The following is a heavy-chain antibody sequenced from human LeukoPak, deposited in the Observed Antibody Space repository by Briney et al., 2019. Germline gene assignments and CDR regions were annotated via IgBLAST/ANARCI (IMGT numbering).Heavy chain of an antibody. V-gene: IGHV3-30*02. Sequence: GGSLRLSCAASGFTFSSYGMHGVRQAPGKGLEWVAFIRYDGSNKYYADSVKGRFTISRDNSKNTLYLQMNSLRAEDTAVYYCAKDQNPTKYSSSWYGFDYWGQGTLVTVSS. CDR3: AKDQNPTKYSSSWYGFDY. CDR1: GFTFSSYG. CDR2: IRYDGSNK. D-gene: IGHD6-13*01. J-gene: IGHJ4*02.